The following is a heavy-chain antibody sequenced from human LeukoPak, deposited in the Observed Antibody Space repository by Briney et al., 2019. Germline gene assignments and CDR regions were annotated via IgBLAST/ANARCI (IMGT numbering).Heavy chain of an antibody. J-gene: IGHJ3*02. CDR1: GFTFSSYA. Sequence: GRSLRLSCAASGFTFSSYAMHWVRQAPGKGLEWVAVISYDGSNKYYADSVKGRFTISRDNSKNTLYLQMNSLGAEDTAVYYCARVSYYYDSSGYYYGGAGAFDIWGQGTMVTVSS. D-gene: IGHD3-22*01. CDR2: ISYDGSNK. CDR3: ARVSYYYDSSGYYYGGAGAFDI. V-gene: IGHV3-30-3*01.